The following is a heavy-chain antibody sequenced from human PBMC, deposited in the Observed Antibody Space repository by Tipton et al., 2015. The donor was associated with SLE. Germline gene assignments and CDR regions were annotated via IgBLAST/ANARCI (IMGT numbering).Heavy chain of an antibody. Sequence: SLRLSCAASGFTFSSYAMHWVRQAPGKGLEWVAVISYDGSNKYYADSVKGRFTISRDNSKNTLYLQMNSLRAEDTAVYYCAKDEIREWLVLEYWGQGTLVTVSS. V-gene: IGHV3-30-3*01. CDR3: AKDEIREWLVLEY. CDR1: GFTFSSYA. CDR2: ISYDGSNK. J-gene: IGHJ4*02. D-gene: IGHD6-19*01.